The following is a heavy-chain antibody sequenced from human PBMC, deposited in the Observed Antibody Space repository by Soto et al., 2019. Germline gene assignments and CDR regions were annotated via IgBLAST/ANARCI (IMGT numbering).Heavy chain of an antibody. CDR3: ARSEMTYNWND. D-gene: IGHD1-1*01. CDR1: GFTFRCDA. J-gene: IGHJ4*02. CDR2: ISGSGEMT. Sequence: GGSLRLSSAASGFTFRCDAMSWVRQAPGKGLEWVSSISGSGEMTHYAESVKGRFTISRDNSKNTLYLQMESLRAEDTALYYCARSEMTYNWNDWGQGTLVTAPQ. V-gene: IGHV3-23*01.